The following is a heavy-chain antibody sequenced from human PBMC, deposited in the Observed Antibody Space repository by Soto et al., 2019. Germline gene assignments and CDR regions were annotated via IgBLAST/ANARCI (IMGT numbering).Heavy chain of an antibody. CDR3: ARDAKDSSGYYFYDY. CDR2: IYYSGST. V-gene: IGHV4-59*01. Sequence: QVQLQESGPGLVKPSETLSLTCTVSGGSISSYYWSWIRQPPGKGLEWMGYIYYSGSTNYNPSLKSRVTISVDTSKNQFSLKLSSVTAADTAVYYCARDAKDSSGYYFYDYWGQGTLITVSS. CDR1: GGSISSYY. J-gene: IGHJ4*02. D-gene: IGHD3-22*01.